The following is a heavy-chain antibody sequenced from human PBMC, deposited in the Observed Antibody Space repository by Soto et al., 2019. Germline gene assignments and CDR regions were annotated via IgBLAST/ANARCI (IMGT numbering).Heavy chain of an antibody. CDR2: IGTAGDT. CDR1: GFTFSSYD. D-gene: IGHD3-22*01. CDR3: ASARYYYDSSGYYYGPHWYFDL. V-gene: IGHV3-13*01. Sequence: GGSLRLSCAASGFTFSSYDMHWVRQAPGKGLEWVSAIGTAGDTYYPGSVKGRFTISRENAKYSLYLQMNILRAEDTAVYYCASARYYYDSSGYYYGPHWYFDLWGRGTLVTVSS. J-gene: IGHJ2*01.